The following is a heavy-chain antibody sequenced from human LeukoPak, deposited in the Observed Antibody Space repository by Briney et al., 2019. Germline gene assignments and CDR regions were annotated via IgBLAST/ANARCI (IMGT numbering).Heavy chain of an antibody. V-gene: IGHV3-7*01. CDR1: GFTFSSYW. D-gene: IGHD3-3*01. J-gene: IGHJ6*03. Sequence: PGGSLRLSCADSGFTFSSYWMSWVRQAPGKGLECVANIKEDGSEKYYVDSVKGRFTISRDNVKNSLYLQMNSLRVEDTAIYYCARDRSDFSLLSHYFYMDVWGKGTTVTVSS. CDR2: IKEDGSEK. CDR3: ARDRSDFSLLSHYFYMDV.